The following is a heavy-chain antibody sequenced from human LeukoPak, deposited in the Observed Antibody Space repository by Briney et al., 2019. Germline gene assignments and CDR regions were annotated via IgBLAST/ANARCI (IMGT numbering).Heavy chain of an antibody. CDR3: ARKMKTGDRVGTFDI. Sequence: GGSLRLSCAASGLTVSSKYMSWVRQAPGKGLEWVSVMYNNGNTHYADSVKGRFTISRDNAKNSLYLQMNSLTAEDTAVYYCARKMKTGDRVGTFDIWGQGTMVTVSS. V-gene: IGHV3-66*01. J-gene: IGHJ3*02. D-gene: IGHD1-1*01. CDR1: GLTVSSKY. CDR2: MYNNGNT.